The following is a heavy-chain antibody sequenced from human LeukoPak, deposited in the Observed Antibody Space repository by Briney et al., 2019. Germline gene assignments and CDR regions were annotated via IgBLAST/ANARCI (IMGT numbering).Heavy chain of an antibody. CDR3: ARRNYDSSGFDY. V-gene: IGHV3-23*01. CDR1: GLTFTTYA. Sequence: GGSLRLSCAASGLTFTTYAMSWVRQAPGKGLEWVSAISGSGANTYYSDSVKGRFTISRDNSKDTLYLQMNSLRAEDTAIYFCARRNYDSSGFDYWGQETLVTVSS. D-gene: IGHD3-22*01. CDR2: ISGSGANT. J-gene: IGHJ4*02.